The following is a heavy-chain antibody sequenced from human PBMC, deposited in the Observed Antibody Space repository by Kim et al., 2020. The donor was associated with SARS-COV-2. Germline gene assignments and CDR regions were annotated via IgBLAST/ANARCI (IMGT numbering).Heavy chain of an antibody. CDR1: GGSISSSSYY. CDR3: ARLPRVESGMDV. Sequence: SETLSLTCTVSGGSISSSSYYWGWIRQPPGKGLEWIGSIYYSGSTYYNPSLKSRVTISVDTSKNQFSLKLSSVTAADTAVYYCARLPRVESGMDVWGQGTTVTVSS. CDR2: IYYSGST. J-gene: IGHJ6*02. V-gene: IGHV4-39*01.